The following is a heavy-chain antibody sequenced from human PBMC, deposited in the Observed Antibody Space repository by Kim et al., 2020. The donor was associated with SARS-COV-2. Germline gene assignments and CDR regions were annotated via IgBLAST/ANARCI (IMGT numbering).Heavy chain of an antibody. J-gene: IGHJ5*02. CDR2: INHSGST. CDR3: ARGRGRYYYDRRGWFDP. Sequence: SETLSLTCAVYGGSFSGYYWSWIRQPPGKGLEWIGEINHSGSTNYNPSLKSRVTISVDTSKNQFSLKLSSVTAADTAVYYCARGRGRYYYDRRGWFDPWGQGTLVTVSS. V-gene: IGHV4-34*01. D-gene: IGHD3-22*01. CDR1: GGSFSGYY.